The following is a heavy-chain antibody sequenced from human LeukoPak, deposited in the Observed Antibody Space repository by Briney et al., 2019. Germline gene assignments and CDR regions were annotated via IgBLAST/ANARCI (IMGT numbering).Heavy chain of an antibody. CDR3: ASSYDYVWGRDY. D-gene: IGHD3-16*01. V-gene: IGHV1-69*05. J-gene: IGHJ4*02. Sequence: ASVKVSCKASGGTFISYAISWVRQAPGQGLEWMGRIIPIFGTANYAQKFQGRVTITTDESTSTAYMELSSLRSEDTVVYYCASSYDYVWGRDYWGQGTLVTVSS. CDR1: GGTFISYA. CDR2: IIPIFGTA.